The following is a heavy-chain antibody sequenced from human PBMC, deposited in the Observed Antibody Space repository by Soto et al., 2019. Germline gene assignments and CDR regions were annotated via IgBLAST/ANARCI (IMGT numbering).Heavy chain of an antibody. CDR3: AKSCYDFGFESMDV. V-gene: IGHV3-23*01. CDR1: GFTFSSYV. CDR2: ISGSGGNT. J-gene: IGHJ6*03. D-gene: IGHD3-3*01. Sequence: GGSLRLSCAASGFTFSSYVMSWVRQAPGRGLEWVSTISGSGGNTYSADSVKGRFSISRDNSKNTLYLQMNNLRAEDTAVYYCAKSCYDFGFESMDVWGKGTTVTVSS.